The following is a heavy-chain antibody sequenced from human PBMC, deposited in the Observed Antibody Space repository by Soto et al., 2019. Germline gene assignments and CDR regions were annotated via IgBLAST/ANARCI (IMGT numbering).Heavy chain of an antibody. CDR1: GDSVSTEIDA. Sequence: PSQTLSLTCAITGDSVSTEIDAWNWLRQSPSRGLEWLGRTFYRSLWFYEYATSMRGRIIIKPDTSKNQFSLQMDSVTPEDTAVYYCAETSSLQWYYMDVWNKGTTVPVSS. D-gene: IGHD6-19*01. V-gene: IGHV6-1*01. CDR3: AETSSLQWYYMDV. J-gene: IGHJ6*03. CDR2: TFYRSLWFY.